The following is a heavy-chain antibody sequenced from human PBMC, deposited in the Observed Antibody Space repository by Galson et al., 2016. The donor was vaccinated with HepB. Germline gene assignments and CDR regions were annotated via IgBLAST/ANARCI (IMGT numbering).Heavy chain of an antibody. J-gene: IGHJ3*02. D-gene: IGHD1-26*01. CDR1: GFTFTSFW. Sequence: SLRLSCAASGFTFTSFWMHWVRQAPGKGLVWVSRINEDGRITNYADSVKGRFTISRDNAKNTRYLRMNSLRVGETAVYYCARARPVDFSWPGSGSPWAFDILGLWTMVTVAS. CDR2: INEDGRIT. V-gene: IGHV3-74*01. CDR3: ARARPVDFSWPGSGSPWAFDI.